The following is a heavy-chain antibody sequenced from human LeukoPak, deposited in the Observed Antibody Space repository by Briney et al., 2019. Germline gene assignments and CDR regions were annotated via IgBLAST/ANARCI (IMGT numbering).Heavy chain of an antibody. V-gene: IGHV4-34*01. CDR3: ARAAYCGGDCANWFDP. CDR2: INRSGTT. CDR1: GGSFSGYY. D-gene: IGHD2-21*02. J-gene: IGHJ5*02. Sequence: SETLSLTCAVYGGSFSGYYWSWIRQPPGKGLEWIGEINRSGTTNYNPSLKSRVTISVDTSKNQFSLKLSSVTAADTAVYYCARAAYCGGDCANWFDPWGQGTLVTVSS.